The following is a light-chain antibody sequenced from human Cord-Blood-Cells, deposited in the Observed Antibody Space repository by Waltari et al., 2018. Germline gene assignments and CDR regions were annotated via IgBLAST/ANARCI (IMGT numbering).Light chain of an antibody. CDR2: DAS. CDR3: QQRSNWPPSIT. Sequence: EIVLTQSPATLSLSPGERATLSCRASQSVSSYLAWYQQKPGQAPRLLIYDASNRATGIPARFRGSWSGTDFTLTISSLEPEDFAVYYCQQRSNWPPSITFGQGTRLEIK. V-gene: IGKV3-11*01. CDR1: QSVSSY. J-gene: IGKJ5*01.